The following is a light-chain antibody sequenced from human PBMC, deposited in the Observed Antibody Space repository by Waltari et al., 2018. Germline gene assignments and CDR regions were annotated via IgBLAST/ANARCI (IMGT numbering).Light chain of an antibody. CDR1: LGSVPSSYH. V-gene: IGLV8-61*01. J-gene: IGLJ3*02. CDR3: VLYMGSGFWV. CDR2: STN. Sequence: QTVVTQEPSFSVSPGGTVTLTCGLSLGSVPSSYHPSWYQQTPGQAPRTLIYSTNTRSSGVPARFSGSILGNKAALTITGAQADDESDYYCVLYMGSGFWVFGGGTKLTVL.